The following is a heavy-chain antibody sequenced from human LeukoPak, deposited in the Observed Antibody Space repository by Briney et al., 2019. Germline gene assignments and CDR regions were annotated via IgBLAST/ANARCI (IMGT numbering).Heavy chain of an antibody. CDR2: ISYDGSNK. D-gene: IGHD6-13*01. J-gene: IGHJ4*02. CDR1: GLTFSSYG. Sequence: PGRSLRLSCAASGLTFSSYGMHWVRQAPGKGLEWVAVISYDGSNKYYADSVKGRFTISRDNSKNTLYLQMNSLRAEDTAVYYCAIYTTAAGTSFDYWGQGTLVTVSS. CDR3: AIYTTAAGTSFDY. V-gene: IGHV3-30*03.